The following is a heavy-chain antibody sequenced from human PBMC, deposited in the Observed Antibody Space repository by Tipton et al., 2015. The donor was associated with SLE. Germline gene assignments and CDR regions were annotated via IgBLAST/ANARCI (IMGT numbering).Heavy chain of an antibody. V-gene: IGHV3-33*01. CDR1: GFTFSSYG. Sequence: SGFTFSSYGMHWVRQAPGKGLEWVAVIWYDGSNKYYADSVKGRFTISRDNSKNTLYLQMNSLRAEDTAVYYCARESDYGDPDYWGQGTLVTVSS. J-gene: IGHJ4*02. CDR2: IWYDGSNK. CDR3: ARESDYGDPDY. D-gene: IGHD4-17*01.